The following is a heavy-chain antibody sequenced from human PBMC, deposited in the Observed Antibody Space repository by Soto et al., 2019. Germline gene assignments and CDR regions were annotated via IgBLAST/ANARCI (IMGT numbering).Heavy chain of an antibody. Sequence: QITLRESGPTLVNPTQTLTVTCTFSGFSLSTSGVAVGWIRQPPGKALEWLALIHWDDDKRYSPSLKSRLTITQDTSKNQVVLTMTNMDPVDTATYYCTHLKIPSFDWIYWGQGTLVTVSS. V-gene: IGHV2-5*02. CDR2: IHWDDDK. CDR1: GFSLSTSGVA. D-gene: IGHD3-9*01. J-gene: IGHJ4*02. CDR3: THLKIPSFDWIY.